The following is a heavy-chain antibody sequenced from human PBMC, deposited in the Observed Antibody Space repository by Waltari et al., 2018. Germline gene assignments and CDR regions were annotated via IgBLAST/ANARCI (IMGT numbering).Heavy chain of an antibody. CDR2: VNPNNGGT. J-gene: IGHJ5*02. Sequence: QVQLVQSGAEVKKPGASVKVSCKASGYTFTGYYMHGVRQAPGQGLEWMGGVNPNNGGTNYAQKCQGRVTMTRDTSISTAYMELSRRRSDDTAVYYCARNHADFPIYGSWGQGTLVTVSS. CDR3: ARNHADFPIYGS. V-gene: IGHV1-2*02. CDR1: GYTFTGYY. D-gene: IGHD3-3*01.